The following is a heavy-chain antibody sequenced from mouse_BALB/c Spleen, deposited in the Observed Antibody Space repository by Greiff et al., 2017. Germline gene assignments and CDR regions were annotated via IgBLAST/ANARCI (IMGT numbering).Heavy chain of an antibody. V-gene: IGHV5-6-3*01. Sequence: EVKLMESGGGLVQPGGSLKLSCAASGFTFSSYGMSWVRQTPDKRLELVATINSNGGSTYYPDSVKGRFTISRDNAKNTLYLQMSSLKSEDTAMYYCARDQNYRYDGWFAYWGQGTLVTVSA. J-gene: IGHJ3*01. CDR1: GFTFSSYG. CDR2: INSNGGST. CDR3: ARDQNYRYDGWFAY. D-gene: IGHD2-14*01.